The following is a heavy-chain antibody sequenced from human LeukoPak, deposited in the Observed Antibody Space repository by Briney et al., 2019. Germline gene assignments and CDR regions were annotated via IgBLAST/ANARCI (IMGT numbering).Heavy chain of an antibody. J-gene: IGHJ6*02. V-gene: IGHV3-30-3*01. D-gene: IGHD3-10*01. CDR2: ISYDGSNK. CDR1: GFTFSSYA. CDR3: ARAGCYGSGSYPRLSYYGMDV. Sequence: PGRSLRLSCAASGFTFSSYAMHWVRQAPGKGLEWVAVISYDGSNKYYADSVKGRFTISRDNSKNTLYLQMNSLRAEDTAVYYCARAGCYGSGSYPRLSYYGMDVWGQGTTVTVSS.